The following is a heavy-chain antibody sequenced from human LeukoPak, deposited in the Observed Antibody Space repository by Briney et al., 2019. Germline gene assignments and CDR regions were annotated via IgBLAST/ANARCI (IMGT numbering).Heavy chain of an antibody. D-gene: IGHD3-10*01. CDR1: GFTFSSYA. CDR3: AKDLSGSGSYPCDY. V-gene: IGHV3-23*01. Sequence: GGSLRLSCAASGFTFSSYAMTWVRQAPGKGLEWVSGISNSGGSTYYADSVKGRFTISSDTSKNTLYLQMNSLRAEDTAVYYCAKDLSGSGSYPCDYWGQGTLVTVSS. J-gene: IGHJ4*02. CDR2: ISNSGGST.